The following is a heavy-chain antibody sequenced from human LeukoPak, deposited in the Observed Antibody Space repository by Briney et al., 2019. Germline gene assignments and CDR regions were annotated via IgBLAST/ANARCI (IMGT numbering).Heavy chain of an antibody. CDR2: ISAYNGNT. D-gene: IGHD3-22*01. V-gene: IGHV1-18*01. Sequence: ASVKVSCKASGYTFTSYGISWVRQAPGQGLEWMGWISAYNGNTNYAQKLQGRVTMTTDTSTSTAYMELRSLRSDDTAVYYCARDRVPYYYDSRSPDYWGQGTPVTVSS. CDR1: GYTFTSYG. CDR3: ARDRVPYYYDSRSPDY. J-gene: IGHJ4*02.